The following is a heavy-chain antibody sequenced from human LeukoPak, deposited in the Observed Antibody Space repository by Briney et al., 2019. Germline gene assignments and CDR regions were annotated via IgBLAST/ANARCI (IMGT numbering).Heavy chain of an antibody. CDR3: ARDSSGQGDY. V-gene: IGHV3-72*01. D-gene: IGHD3-22*01. CDR1: GFTFSDHY. J-gene: IGHJ4*02. Sequence: PGGSLRLPCAASGFTFSDHYIDWVRQAPGRGLEWVGRSKNKANNYITQYAAFVQGRFTISRDNSKNSLYLQINSLKTEDTAVYYCARDSSGQGDYWGQGTLVTVSS. CDR2: SKNKANNYIT.